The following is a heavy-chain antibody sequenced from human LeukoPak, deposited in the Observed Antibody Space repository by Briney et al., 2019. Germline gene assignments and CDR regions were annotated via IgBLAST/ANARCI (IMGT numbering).Heavy chain of an antibody. CDR3: ARSGRGTYYYFDL. D-gene: IGHD5-12*01. J-gene: IGHJ4*02. CDR2: ISGYNGNT. V-gene: IGHV1-18*01. CDR1: GYSSTNYG. Sequence: ASVTVSCKASGYSSTNYGISWVRQAPGQGLEWMGWISGYNGNTNYAQKFLGRVSMTADTSTSTAYMELRSLTSDDTAVYYCARSGRGTYYYFDLWGQGTLVTVSS.